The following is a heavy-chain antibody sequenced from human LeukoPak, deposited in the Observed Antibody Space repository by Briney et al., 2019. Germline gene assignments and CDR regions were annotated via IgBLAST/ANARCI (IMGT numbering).Heavy chain of an antibody. CDR1: GFTFSSYA. D-gene: IGHD1-26*01. Sequence: PGGSLRLSCAASGFTFSSYAISWVRQAPGKGLEWVSAISGSGGSTYYADSVKGRFTISRDNSKNTLYLQMNSLRAEDTAVYYCAKDLSGSYNFDYWGQGTLVTVSS. J-gene: IGHJ4*02. V-gene: IGHV3-23*01. CDR3: AKDLSGSYNFDY. CDR2: ISGSGGST.